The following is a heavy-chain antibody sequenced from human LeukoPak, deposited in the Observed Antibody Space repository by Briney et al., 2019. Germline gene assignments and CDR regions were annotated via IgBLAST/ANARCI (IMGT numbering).Heavy chain of an antibody. CDR1: GGSISSYY. J-gene: IGHJ3*02. CDR2: IYYSGST. CDR3: ARDGGGSSSFAFDI. V-gene: IGHV4-59*12. D-gene: IGHD6-6*01. Sequence: SETLSLTCTVSGGSISSYYWSWVRQPPGKGLEWIGYIYYSGSTYYNPSLKSRVTISVDTSKNQFSLKLSSVTAADTAVYYCARDGGGSSSFAFDIWGQGTMVTVSS.